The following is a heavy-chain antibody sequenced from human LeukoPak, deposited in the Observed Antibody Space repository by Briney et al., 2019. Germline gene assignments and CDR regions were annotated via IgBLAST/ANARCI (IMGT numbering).Heavy chain of an antibody. CDR3: ASTKGDYYYYYMDV. CDR1: GYTLTELS. D-gene: IGHD2-8*01. Sequence: GASVKISCKVSGYTLTELSMHWVRQAPGKGLEWMGGFDPEDGETIYAQKFQGRVTMTEDTSTDTAYMELSSLRSEDTAVYYCASTKGDYYYYYMDVWGKGTTVTVSS. V-gene: IGHV1-24*01. CDR2: FDPEDGET. J-gene: IGHJ6*03.